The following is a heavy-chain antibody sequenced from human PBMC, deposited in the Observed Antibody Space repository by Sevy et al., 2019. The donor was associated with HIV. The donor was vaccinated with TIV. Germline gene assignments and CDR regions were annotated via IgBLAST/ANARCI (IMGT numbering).Heavy chain of an antibody. CDR3: ANAYSGSYSHSYLYALDV. D-gene: IGHD1-26*01. CDR2: ISHDGINE. Sequence: GGSLRLSCIGSGFSFSYYGIHWVRQSPGKGLDWVALISHDGINEYYADSVKSRFTISRDNSKNTVYLEMNSLRNEDRAIYACANAYSGSYSHSYLYALDVWGQGTTVTVSS. CDR1: GFSFSYYG. V-gene: IGHV3-30*18. J-gene: IGHJ6*02.